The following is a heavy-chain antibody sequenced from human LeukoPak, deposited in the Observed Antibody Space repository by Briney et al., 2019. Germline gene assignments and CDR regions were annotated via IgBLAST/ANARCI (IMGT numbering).Heavy chain of an antibody. J-gene: IGHJ4*02. CDR3: ASLPVAGYYFDY. Sequence: GGSLRLSCAASGFIVSSNYMSWVRQAPGKGLEWVSVLYGGDNTYYADSVKGRFTISRDNSKNTLYLQMNSLRAEDTAVYYCASLPVAGYYFDYWGQGTLVTVSS. CDR2: LYGGDNT. V-gene: IGHV3-53*01. D-gene: IGHD6-19*01. CDR1: GFIVSSNY.